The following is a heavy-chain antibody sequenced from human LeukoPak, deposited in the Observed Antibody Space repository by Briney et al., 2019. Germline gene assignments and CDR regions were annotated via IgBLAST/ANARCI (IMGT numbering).Heavy chain of an antibody. CDR3: ARDGWRGGSYYMDD. J-gene: IGHJ4*02. CDR1: GFTFSSYA. V-gene: IGHV3-74*01. Sequence: SGGSLRLSCAASGFTFSSYAMSWVRQAPGKGLVWVSRTNSDGSSTIYADSVKGRFTISRDNAKNTLYLQMNSLRAEDTAVYYCARDGWRGGSYYMDDWGQGTLVTVSS. D-gene: IGHD3-10*01. CDR2: TNSDGSST.